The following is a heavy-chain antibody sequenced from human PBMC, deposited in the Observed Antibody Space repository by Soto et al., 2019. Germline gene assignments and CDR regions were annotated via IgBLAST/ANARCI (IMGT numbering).Heavy chain of an antibody. CDR1: GGSICSSSYY. J-gene: IGHJ6*02. CDR3: ARLIGPANGRHASYGMDG. V-gene: IGHV4-39*01. Sequence: SESLSLTCPDSGGSICSSSYYWGWIRRPPGRGLECVGSIYYSGSTYYDPSLKNRVSISVDTSKNQFSLKLSSVIAADTARDYCARLIGPANGRHASYGMDGWGQGTTGT. CDR2: IYYSGST. D-gene: IGHD1-26*01.